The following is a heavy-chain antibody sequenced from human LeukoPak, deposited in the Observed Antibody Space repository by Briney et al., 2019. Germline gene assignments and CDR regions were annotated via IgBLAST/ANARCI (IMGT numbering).Heavy chain of an antibody. D-gene: IGHD1-1*01. CDR3: TTGTTSLLYYFDY. CDR2: IKSKTDGGTT. V-gene: IGHV3-15*01. J-gene: IGHJ4*02. CDR1: GFTFSNAW. Sequence: GGSLRPSCAASGFTFSNAWMSWVRQAPGKGLEWVGRIKSKTDGGTTDYAAPVKGRFTISRDDSKNTLYLQMNSLKTEDTAVYYCTTGTTSLLYYFDYWGQGTLVTVSS.